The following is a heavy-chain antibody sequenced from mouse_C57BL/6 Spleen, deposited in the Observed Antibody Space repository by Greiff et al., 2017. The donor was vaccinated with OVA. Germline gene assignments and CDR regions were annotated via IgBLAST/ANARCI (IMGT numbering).Heavy chain of an antibody. CDR1: GYTLTGYW. D-gene: IGHD1-1*01. J-gene: IGHJ3*01. CDR3: ARSFTTVVAAGAY. V-gene: IGHV1-9*01. CDR2: ILPGGGRT. Sequence: QVQLLQSGAELMKPGASVTLSCTATGYTLTGYWIDWVKQRPGHGLEWIGEILPGGGRTNYNEMFKGKGIFTADTSSNTAYMQLSSLTTEDSAIDYCARSFTTVVAAGAYWGQGTLVTVSA.